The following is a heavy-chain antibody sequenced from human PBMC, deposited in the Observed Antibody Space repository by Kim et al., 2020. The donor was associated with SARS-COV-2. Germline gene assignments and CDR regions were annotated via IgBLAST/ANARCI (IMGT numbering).Heavy chain of an antibody. J-gene: IGHJ5*02. D-gene: IGHD6-6*01. Sequence: YNPTRKSRVTISVDTSKSQFALKMSSVPAADTAGYYGARVRAARPRWFDPWGQGTLVTVSS. V-gene: IGHV4-31*02. CDR3: ARVRAARPRWFDP.